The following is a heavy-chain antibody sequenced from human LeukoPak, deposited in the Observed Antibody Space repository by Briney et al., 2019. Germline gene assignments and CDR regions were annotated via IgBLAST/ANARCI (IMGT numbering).Heavy chain of an antibody. V-gene: IGHV4-59*08. CDR1: GVSVTSYY. J-gene: IGHJ4*02. D-gene: IGHD4-23*01. CDR3: ARHPDYGGNFDS. CDR2: ISNSGST. Sequence: SETLSFTCTVSGVSVTSYYWSWIRQPPGKGLEWIGYISNSGSTNYNPSLKSRVTISVDTSKNQFSLKLSSVTAADTAVYYCARHPDYGGNFDSWGQGTLVTVSS.